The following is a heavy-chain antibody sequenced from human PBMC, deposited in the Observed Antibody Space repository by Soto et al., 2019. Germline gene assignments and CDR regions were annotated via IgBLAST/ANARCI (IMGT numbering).Heavy chain of an antibody. V-gene: IGHV4-39*01. D-gene: IGHD6-13*01. CDR3: ARRGRVAAAGTRGWFDP. J-gene: IGHJ5*02. CDR1: GGSISSSSYY. Sequence: SETLSLTCTVSGGSISSSSYYWGWIRQPPGKGLEWIGSIYYSGITYYNPSLKSRVTISVDTSKNQFSLKLSSVTAADTAVYYCARRGRVAAAGTRGWFDPWGQGTLVTVSS. CDR2: IYYSGIT.